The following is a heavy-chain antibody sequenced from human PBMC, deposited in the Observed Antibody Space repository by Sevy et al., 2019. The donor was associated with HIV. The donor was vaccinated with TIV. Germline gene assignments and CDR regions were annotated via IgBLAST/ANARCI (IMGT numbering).Heavy chain of an antibody. CDR2: MSYDGSTR. CDR3: ARDAGYSTGWYAGY. Sequence: GGSLRLSCAASGFSISPYAFHWVRQAPGKGLEWVALMSYDGSTRYYADSAKGRFAISKDNSKNTLYLQMNGLRIEDTVIYYCARDAGYSTGWYAGYWGQGTLVTVSS. CDR1: GFSISPYA. D-gene: IGHD6-19*01. V-gene: IGHV3-30*09. J-gene: IGHJ4*02.